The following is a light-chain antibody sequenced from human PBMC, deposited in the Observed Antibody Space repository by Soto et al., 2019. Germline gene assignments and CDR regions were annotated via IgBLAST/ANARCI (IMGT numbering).Light chain of an antibody. Sequence: QSALAQPASVSGSPGQSITISCTGTSSDVGTYRYVSWYQQHPGKAPKLIIYEVSNRPSGFSDRFSGSKSGNTASLTISGLQAEDEADYYCSSYTTTNTVVFGGGTKLTVL. J-gene: IGLJ2*01. V-gene: IGLV2-14*01. CDR3: SSYTTTNTVV. CDR2: EVS. CDR1: SSDVGTYRY.